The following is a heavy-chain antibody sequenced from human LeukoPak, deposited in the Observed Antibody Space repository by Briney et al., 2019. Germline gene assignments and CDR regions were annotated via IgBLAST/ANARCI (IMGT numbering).Heavy chain of an antibody. J-gene: IGHJ3*01. D-gene: IGHD3-10*01. CDR2: ISQSGSTR. Sequence: GGSLRLSCAASGFTFSSYSMNWVRQAPGKGLEWVAYISQSGSTRRFTDSVKGRFTISRDNAKNSLYLQLTSLRVEDMGIYYCARDGETAAPWALDLWGQGTMVTVSS. CDR3: ARDGETAAPWALDL. V-gene: IGHV3-48*04. CDR1: GFTFSSYS.